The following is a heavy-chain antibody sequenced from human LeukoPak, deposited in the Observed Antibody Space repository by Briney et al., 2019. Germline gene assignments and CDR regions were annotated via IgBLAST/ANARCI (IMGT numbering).Heavy chain of an antibody. CDR1: GYTFTGYY. V-gene: IGHV1-2*02. CDR3: ASGQNDYVWGSYRLNWFDP. J-gene: IGHJ5*02. CDR2: INANSGGT. Sequence: ASVKVSCKASGYTFTGYYMHWVRQAPGQGLEWMGWINANSGGTNYAQKFQGRVTMTRDTSISTAYMELSRLRSDDTAVYYCASGQNDYVWGSYRLNWFDPWGQGTLVTVSS. D-gene: IGHD3-16*02.